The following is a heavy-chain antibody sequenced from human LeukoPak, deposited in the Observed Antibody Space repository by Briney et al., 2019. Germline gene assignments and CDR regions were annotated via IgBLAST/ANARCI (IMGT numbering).Heavy chain of an antibody. V-gene: IGHV3-30*02. CDR2: IQYDGSNK. CDR1: GFTFNSYG. CDR3: TKAKGQSWLFSHY. J-gene: IGHJ4*02. D-gene: IGHD3-22*01. Sequence: GGSLRLSCAASGFTFNSYGMNWVRQAPGKGLERVAFIQYDGSNKYYADSVKGRFTVSRDNSKSTVYLQMNDLRGEDTAVYYCTKAKGQSWLFSHYWGRGTLVTVSS.